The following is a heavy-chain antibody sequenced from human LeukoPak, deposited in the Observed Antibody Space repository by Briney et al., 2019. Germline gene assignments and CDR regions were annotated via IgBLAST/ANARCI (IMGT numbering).Heavy chain of an antibody. CDR3: ARCWGAMADDAFDI. Sequence: GSLRLSCAASEFTFSDYYMSWIRQPPGKGLEWIGEINHSGSTNYNPSLKSRVTISVDTSKNQFSLKLSSVTAADTAVYYCARCWGAMADDAFDIWGQGTMVTVSS. J-gene: IGHJ3*02. D-gene: IGHD3-16*01. CDR2: INHSGST. CDR1: EFTFSDYY. V-gene: IGHV4-34*01.